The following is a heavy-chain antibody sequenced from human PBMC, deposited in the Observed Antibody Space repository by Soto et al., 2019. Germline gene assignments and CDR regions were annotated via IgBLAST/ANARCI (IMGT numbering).Heavy chain of an antibody. J-gene: IGHJ6*02. CDR1: GGTFSSYA. Sequence: QVQLGQSGAEVKKPGFSVKVSCKASGGTFSSYAISWVRQAPGQGLEWMGGIIPIFGTANYAQKFQGRVTITADKSTSTAYMELSSLRSEDTAVYYCATSKYSSGWYVRYYYYGMDVWGQGTTVTVSS. V-gene: IGHV1-69*06. CDR3: ATSKYSSGWYVRYYYYGMDV. D-gene: IGHD6-19*01. CDR2: IIPIFGTA.